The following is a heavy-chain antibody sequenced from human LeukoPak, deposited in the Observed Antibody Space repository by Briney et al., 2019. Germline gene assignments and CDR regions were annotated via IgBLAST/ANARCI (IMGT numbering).Heavy chain of an antibody. CDR2: IYYSGST. Sequence: PSETLSLTCTVSGGSISSGGYYWSWIRQPPGKGLEWIGYIYYSGSTNYNPSLKSRVTISVDTSKNQFSLKLSSVTAADTAVYYCARSRNTAMVTLDYWGQGTLVTVSS. CDR1: GGSISSGGYY. D-gene: IGHD5-18*01. V-gene: IGHV4-61*08. J-gene: IGHJ4*02. CDR3: ARSRNTAMVTLDY.